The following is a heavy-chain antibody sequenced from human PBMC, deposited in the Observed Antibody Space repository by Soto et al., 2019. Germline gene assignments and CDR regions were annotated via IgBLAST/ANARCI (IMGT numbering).Heavy chain of an antibody. CDR2: INSDGSST. Sequence: EVQLVESGGGLVQPGGSLRLSCAASGLSFSNTWMHWVRQAPGKGLVWVSHINSDGSSTTYADSVKGRFTISRDNAKNTVYLQMNSLRADDTAVYYCATDGSQAQNVWGQGTTVTVSS. CDR3: ATDGSQAQNV. CDR1: GLSFSNTW. J-gene: IGHJ6*02. D-gene: IGHD1-1*01. V-gene: IGHV3-74*03.